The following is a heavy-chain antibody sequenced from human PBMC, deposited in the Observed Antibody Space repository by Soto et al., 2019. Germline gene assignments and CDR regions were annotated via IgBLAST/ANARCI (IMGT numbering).Heavy chain of an antibody. CDR1: GLTVSTNY. D-gene: IGHD3-9*01. CDR2: IYYGGTT. V-gene: IGHV3-66*01. CDR3: ARDYDTSRGDWAYYGIDV. J-gene: IGHJ6*02. Sequence: EVQLVESGGGLVQPGGSLRISCAASGLTVSTNYMSWVRQAPGKGLEWVSIIYYGGTTYYADSVKGRFTISRDDSKNTLYLQMHSLRAEDTAVYYCARDYDTSRGDWAYYGIDVWGQGTMVTFSS.